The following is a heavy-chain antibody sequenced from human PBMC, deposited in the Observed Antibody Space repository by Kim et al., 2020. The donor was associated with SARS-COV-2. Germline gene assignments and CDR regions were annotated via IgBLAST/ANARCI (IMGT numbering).Heavy chain of an antibody. V-gene: IGHV4-39*01. J-gene: IGHJ6*02. CDR3: ARHSTLGYCSSTSCYSYYYGMDV. CDR1: GGSISSSSYY. D-gene: IGHD2-2*02. Sequence: SETLSLTCTVSGGSISSSSYYWGWIRQPPGKGLEWIGSIYYSGSTYNPSLKSRVTISVDTSKNQFSLKLSSVTAADTAVYYCARHSTLGYCSSTSCYSYYYGMDVWGQGTTVTVSS. CDR2: IYYSGST.